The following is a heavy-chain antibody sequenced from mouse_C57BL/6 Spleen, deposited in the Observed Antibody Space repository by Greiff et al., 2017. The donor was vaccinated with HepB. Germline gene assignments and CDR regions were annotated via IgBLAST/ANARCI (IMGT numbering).Heavy chain of an antibody. CDR2: IYPGNSDT. D-gene: IGHD1-1*01. CDR1: GYTFTSYW. Sequence: VHVKQSGTVLARPGASVKMSCKTSGYTFTSYWMHWVKQRPGQGLEWIGAIYPGNSDTSYNQKFKGKAKLTAVTSASTAYMELSSLTNEDSAVYYCTYYYGSSPFAYWGQGTLVTVSA. J-gene: IGHJ3*01. CDR3: TYYYGSSPFAY. V-gene: IGHV1-5*01.